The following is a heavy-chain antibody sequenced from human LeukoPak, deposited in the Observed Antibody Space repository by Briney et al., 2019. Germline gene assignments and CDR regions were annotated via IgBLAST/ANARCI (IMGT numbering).Heavy chain of an antibody. V-gene: IGHV4-59*08. CDR1: GGSINSHY. CDR3: VRRDTGWNYFDY. D-gene: IGHD6-19*01. J-gene: IGHJ4*02. CDR2: IYYTGRN. Sequence: SETLSLTCAVSGGSINSHYWGWIRQPPGKGLEWIGDIYYTGRNNCNPSLKSRVTISVDTPKNLLSLTLTSVLAADTAIYYCVRRDTGWNYFDYWGQGVLLTVSS.